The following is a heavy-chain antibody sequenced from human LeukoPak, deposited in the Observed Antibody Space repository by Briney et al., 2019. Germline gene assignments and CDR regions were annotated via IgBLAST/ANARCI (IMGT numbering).Heavy chain of an antibody. CDR3: ARLQTVLAVAGNNAFDI. J-gene: IGHJ3*02. D-gene: IGHD6-19*01. Sequence: PGGSLRLSCAASGFTFSSYWMSWVRQAPGKGLEWVAHIKQDGSEKYYVDSVKGRFTISRDNAKNSLYLQMNSLRAEDTAVYYCARLQTVLAVAGNNAFDIWGQGTMITVSS. V-gene: IGHV3-7*01. CDR1: GFTFSSYW. CDR2: IKQDGSEK.